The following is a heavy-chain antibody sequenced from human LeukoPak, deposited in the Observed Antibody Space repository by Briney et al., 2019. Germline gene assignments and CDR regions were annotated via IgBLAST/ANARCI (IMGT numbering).Heavy chain of an antibody. CDR3: AREWVGDQWPNRDY. J-gene: IGHJ4*02. D-gene: IGHD3-10*01. CDR2: IWYDGSNK. Sequence: GGSLRLSCAASGFTFSSYGMHWVRQAPGKGLEWVAVIWYDGSNKYYADSVKGRFTISRDNSKNTLYLQMNSLRAEDTAVYYCAREWVGDQWPNRDYWGQGTLVTVSS. V-gene: IGHV3-33*01. CDR1: GFTFSSYG.